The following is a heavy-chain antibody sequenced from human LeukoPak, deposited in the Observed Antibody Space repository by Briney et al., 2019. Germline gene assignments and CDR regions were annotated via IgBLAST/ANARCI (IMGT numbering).Heavy chain of an antibody. CDR2: INPSGGST. CDR1: GYTFTSYY. Sequence: ASVKVSCKASGYTFTSYYMHWVRQAPGQGLEWMGIINPSGGSTSYAQKFQGRVTMTRDTSTSTVYMELSSLRSEDTAVYYCARDFYYYDSSGYYDRDAFDIWGQGTMVTVSS. J-gene: IGHJ3*02. V-gene: IGHV1-46*01. CDR3: ARDFYYYDSSGYYDRDAFDI. D-gene: IGHD3-22*01.